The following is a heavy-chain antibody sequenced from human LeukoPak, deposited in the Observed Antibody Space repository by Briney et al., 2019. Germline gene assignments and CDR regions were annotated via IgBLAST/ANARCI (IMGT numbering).Heavy chain of an antibody. Sequence: GGSLRLSCAASGFTFSSYAMSWVRQAPGKGLEWVSAISGSGGSTYYADSVKGRFTISRDNSKNTLYLQMNSLRAEDTAVYYCAKDPESGSYLNDFDYWGQGTLVTVSS. V-gene: IGHV3-23*01. CDR1: GFTFSSYA. D-gene: IGHD1-26*01. J-gene: IGHJ4*02. CDR2: ISGSGGST. CDR3: AKDPESGSYLNDFDY.